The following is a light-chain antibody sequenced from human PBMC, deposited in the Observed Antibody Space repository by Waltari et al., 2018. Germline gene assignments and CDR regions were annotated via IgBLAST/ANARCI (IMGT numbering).Light chain of an antibody. CDR3: QQYNNWPLT. V-gene: IGKV3-15*01. CDR1: QSVSSN. Sequence: EIVMTQSPATLSVSPGERAALSCRASQSVSSNLAWYQQKPGQAPRLLIYGASTRATGIPARFSGSGSGTEFTFTNSSLQSEDFAVYYCQQYNNWPLTFGGGTKVEIK. CDR2: GAS. J-gene: IGKJ4*01.